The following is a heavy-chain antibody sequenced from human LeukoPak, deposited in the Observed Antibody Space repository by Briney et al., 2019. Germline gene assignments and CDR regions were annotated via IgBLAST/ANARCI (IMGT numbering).Heavy chain of an antibody. CDR3: AKDLWSGPTGLDY. CDR2: IRYDGSNK. J-gene: IGHJ4*02. CDR1: GFTFSSYG. Sequence: PGGSLRLSCAASGFTFSSYGMHWVRQAPGKGLEWVAFIRYDGSNKYYADSVKGRFTISRDNSKNTLYLQMNSLRAEDTAVYYCAKDLWSGPTGLDYWAREPWSPSPQ. D-gene: IGHD3-3*01. V-gene: IGHV3-30*02.